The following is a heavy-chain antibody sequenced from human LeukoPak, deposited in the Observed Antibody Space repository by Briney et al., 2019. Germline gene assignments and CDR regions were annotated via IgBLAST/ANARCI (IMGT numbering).Heavy chain of an antibody. CDR1: GFTFDDYT. J-gene: IGHJ5*02. D-gene: IGHD3-22*01. CDR3: ARLSRPYYYDSSGYHNWFDP. CDR2: ISWDGGST. Sequence: GGSLRLSCAASGFTFDDYTMHWVRQAPGKGLEWVSLISWDGGSTYYADSVKGRFTISRDNSKNSLYLQMNSLRAEDTALYYCARLSRPYYYDSSGYHNWFDPWGQGTLVTVSS. V-gene: IGHV3-43*01.